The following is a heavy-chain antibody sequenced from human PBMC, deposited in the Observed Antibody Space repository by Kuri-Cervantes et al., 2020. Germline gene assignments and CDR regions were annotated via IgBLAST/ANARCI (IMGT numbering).Heavy chain of an antibody. CDR2: INWNGGST. Sequence: GGSLRLSCAASGFTFSSYGMHWVRQAPGKGLEWVSGINWNGGSTGYADSVKGRFTISRDNAKNSLYLQMNSLRAEDTALYYRAKDTGSTVTSPELFDYWGQGTLVTVSS. D-gene: IGHD4-11*01. V-gene: IGHV3-20*04. CDR3: AKDTGSTVTSPELFDY. J-gene: IGHJ4*02. CDR1: GFTFSSYG.